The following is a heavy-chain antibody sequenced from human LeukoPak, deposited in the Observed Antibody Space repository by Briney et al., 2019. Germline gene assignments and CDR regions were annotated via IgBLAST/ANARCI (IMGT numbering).Heavy chain of an antibody. D-gene: IGHD5-18*01. Sequence: GGSLILSCAASGFTFSSYGMSWVRQAPGKGLEWVSAISGSGGSTYYADSVKGRFTISRDNSKNTLYLQMNSLRAEATAVYYXXXXQRDTAMVHWFDPWGQGTLVTVSS. J-gene: IGHJ5*02. CDR2: ISGSGGST. CDR3: XXXQRDTAMVHWFDP. V-gene: IGHV3-23*01. CDR1: GFTFSSYG.